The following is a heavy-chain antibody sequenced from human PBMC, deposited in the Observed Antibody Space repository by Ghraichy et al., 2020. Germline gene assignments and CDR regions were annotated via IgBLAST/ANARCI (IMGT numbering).Heavy chain of an antibody. V-gene: IGHV4-59*01. CDR2: IYYSGST. D-gene: IGHD2-2*01. CDR3: ARDVVPSATKYGLDV. J-gene: IGHJ6*02. CDR1: GGSISSYY. Sequence: SETLSITCTVSGGSISSYYWNWIRQPPGKGLEWIGYIYYSGSTNYNSSLKSRVTISVDPSKNQFSLKLSSVTAADTAVYYCARDVVPSATKYGLDVWGQGNTVTVSS.